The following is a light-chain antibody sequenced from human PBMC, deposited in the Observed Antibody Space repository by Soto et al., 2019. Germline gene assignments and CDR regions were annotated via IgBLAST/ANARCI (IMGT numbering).Light chain of an antibody. Sequence: EIVMTQSTATLSVSPGERVTLSCRASQSISSHLAWYQQKPGQAPRLLMYGASTRATGIPARFSGSGSGTDFTLTISSLQSEDFAVYFCQQYHNWPPWTFGQGTKVEIK. CDR3: QQYHNWPPWT. V-gene: IGKV3-15*01. J-gene: IGKJ1*01. CDR2: GAS. CDR1: QSISSH.